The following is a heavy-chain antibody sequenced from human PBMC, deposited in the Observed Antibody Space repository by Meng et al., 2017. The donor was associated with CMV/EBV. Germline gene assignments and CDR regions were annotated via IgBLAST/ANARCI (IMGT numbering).Heavy chain of an antibody. V-gene: IGHV4-4*07. J-gene: IGHJ5*02. CDR1: GGSISSYY. CDR2: IYTSGST. Sequence: VPRQESGLGLVKPSETLSLTCTLSGGSISSYYWRWIRQPAGKGLEWIGRIYTSGSTNYHPSLKSRVTMSVDTSKNQFSLKLSSVTAADTAVYYCARDLMNCSSTSCANWFDPWGQGTLVTVSS. D-gene: IGHD2-2*01. CDR3: ARDLMNCSSTSCANWFDP.